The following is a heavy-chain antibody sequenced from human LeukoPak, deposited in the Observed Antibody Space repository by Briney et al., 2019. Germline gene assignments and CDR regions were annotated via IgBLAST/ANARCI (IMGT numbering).Heavy chain of an antibody. D-gene: IGHD3-9*01. CDR1: GGSISGYY. Sequence: PSETLSLTCTVSGGSISGYYWSWIRQPPGKGLEWIGYIYYSGSTNYNPSLKSRVTISVDTSKNQFSLKLSSVTAADTAVYYCARLRYFDSLPDYWGQGTLVTVSS. V-gene: IGHV4-59*01. J-gene: IGHJ4*02. CDR2: IYYSGST. CDR3: ARLRYFDSLPDY.